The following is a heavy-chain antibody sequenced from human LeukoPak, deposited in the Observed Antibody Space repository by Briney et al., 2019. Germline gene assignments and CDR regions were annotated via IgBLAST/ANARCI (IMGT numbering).Heavy chain of an antibody. Sequence: GASVKVSCKASGYTFTSYGISWVRQAPGQGLEWMGWISAYNGNTNYAQKLQGRVTMTTDTSTSTAYMELRSLRSDDTAVYYCARVIWFGENYYYYYMDVWGKGTTVTVSS. CDR3: ARVIWFGENYYYYYMDV. J-gene: IGHJ6*03. CDR2: ISAYNGNT. CDR1: GYTFTSYG. V-gene: IGHV1-18*01. D-gene: IGHD3-10*01.